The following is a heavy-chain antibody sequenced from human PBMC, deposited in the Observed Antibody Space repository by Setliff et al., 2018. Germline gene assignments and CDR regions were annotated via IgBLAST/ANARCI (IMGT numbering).Heavy chain of an antibody. Sequence: GASLKISCKGSGYKFTDYWVGWVRLMPGKGLEWMGIIYPGDSDTRYSPSFQGHVTISADGSIDTAYLQWSSLKASDTAIYYCARQGDYDRVDPWGQGTLVTVSS. CDR1: GYKFTDYW. CDR3: ARQGDYDRVDP. V-gene: IGHV5-51*01. CDR2: IYPGDSDT. D-gene: IGHD4-17*01. J-gene: IGHJ5*02.